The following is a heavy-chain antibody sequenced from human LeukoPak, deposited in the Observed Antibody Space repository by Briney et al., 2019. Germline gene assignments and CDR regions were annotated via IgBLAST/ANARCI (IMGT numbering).Heavy chain of an antibody. CDR2: ISAYNGDK. Sequence: GASVKVSCKASGFTFTSFGISWVRQAPGQGLEWMGWISAYNGDKNSAQKFQGRVTMTTDTSTSTAYMELRSLRSDDTAVYYCARVLGGRGYSGYDWRLYASDIWGQGTMVTVSS. J-gene: IGHJ3*02. CDR1: GFTFTSFG. D-gene: IGHD5-12*01. V-gene: IGHV1-18*01. CDR3: ARVLGGRGYSGYDWRLYASDI.